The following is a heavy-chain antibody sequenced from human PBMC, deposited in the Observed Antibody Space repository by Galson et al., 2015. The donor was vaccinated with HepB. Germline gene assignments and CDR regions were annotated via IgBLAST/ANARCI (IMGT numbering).Heavy chain of an antibody. V-gene: IGHV3-66*04. D-gene: IGHD6-19*01. J-gene: IGHJ4*02. CDR1: GFTVSSNY. CDR3: ARPIDGSGWYFDY. Sequence: SLRLSCAASGFTVSSNYMGWVRQAPGKGLEWVSVIYSGGSGDSTYHADSVKGRFTISRDNSKNTLYLQMKSLRAEDTALYYCARPIDGSGWYFDYWGQGTLVTVSS. CDR2: IYSGGSGDST.